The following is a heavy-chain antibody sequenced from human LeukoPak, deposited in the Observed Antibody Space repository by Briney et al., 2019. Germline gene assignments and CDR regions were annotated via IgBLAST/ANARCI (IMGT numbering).Heavy chain of an antibody. J-gene: IGHJ5*02. Sequence: SETLSLTCAVYGGSFSGYYWSWIRQPPGKGLEWIGEINHSGSTNYNPSLKSRVTISVDTSKNQFSLKLSSVTAADTAVYYCARDAHYYVWGSYRLRNWFDPWGQGTLVTVSS. D-gene: IGHD3-16*02. CDR1: GGSFSGYY. CDR2: INHSGST. CDR3: ARDAHYYVWGSYRLRNWFDP. V-gene: IGHV4-34*01.